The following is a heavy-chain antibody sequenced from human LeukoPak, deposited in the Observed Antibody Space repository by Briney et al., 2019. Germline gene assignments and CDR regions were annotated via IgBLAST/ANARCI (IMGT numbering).Heavy chain of an antibody. J-gene: IGHJ4*02. Sequence: SETLSLTCTVSNSSISSYYWNWIRQTPGKGLEWIGYIYHSGSTYYNPSLKSRVTISVDRSKNQFSLKLSSVTAADTAVYYCARGWRSSSPFDYWGQGTLVTVSS. V-gene: IGHV4-59*12. CDR1: NSSISSYY. CDR3: ARGWRSSSPFDY. D-gene: IGHD6-13*01. CDR2: IYHSGST.